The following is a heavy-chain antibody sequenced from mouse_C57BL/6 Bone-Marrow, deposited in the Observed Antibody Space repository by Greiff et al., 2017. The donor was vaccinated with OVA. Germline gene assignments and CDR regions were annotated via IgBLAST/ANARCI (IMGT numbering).Heavy chain of an antibody. V-gene: IGHV1-81*01. CDR3: ARRDWDDWFAY. Sequence: QVHVKQSGAELARPGASVKLSCKASGYTFTSYGISWVKQRTGQGLEWIGEIYPRSGNTYYNEKFKGKATLTADKSSSTAYMELRSLTSEDSAVYFCARRDWDDWFAYWGQGTLVTVSA. J-gene: IGHJ3*01. D-gene: IGHD4-1*01. CDR2: IYPRSGNT. CDR1: GYTFTSYG.